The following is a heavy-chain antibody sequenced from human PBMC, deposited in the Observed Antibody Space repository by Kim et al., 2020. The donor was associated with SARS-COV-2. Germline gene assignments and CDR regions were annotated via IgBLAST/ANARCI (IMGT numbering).Heavy chain of an antibody. V-gene: IGHV3-33*05. J-gene: IGHJ6*02. CDR3: ARDTGYSSSWYIYYYGMDV. CDR2: ISYDGSNK. D-gene: IGHD6-13*01. CDR1: GFTFSSYG. Sequence: GGSLRLSCAASGFTFSSYGMHWVRQAPGKGLEWVAVISYDGSNKYYADSVKGRFTISRDNSKNTLYLQMNSLRAEDTAVYYCARDTGYSSSWYIYYYGMDVWGQGTTVTVSS.